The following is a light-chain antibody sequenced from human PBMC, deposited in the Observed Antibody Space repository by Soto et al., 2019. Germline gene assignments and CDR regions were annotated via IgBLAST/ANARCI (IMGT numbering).Light chain of an antibody. J-gene: IGLJ1*01. Sequence: QSVLTQPPSASGPPGQRVTISCSGSSSNIGGNAVNWYQQLPGTTPKLLIYSNNQRPSGVPDRFSGSKSGTSASLAISGPXXEDEADYYCAAWDDRLSVYVFGTGTKLTV. CDR3: AAWDDRLSVYV. CDR1: SSNIGGNA. V-gene: IGLV1-44*01. CDR2: SNN.